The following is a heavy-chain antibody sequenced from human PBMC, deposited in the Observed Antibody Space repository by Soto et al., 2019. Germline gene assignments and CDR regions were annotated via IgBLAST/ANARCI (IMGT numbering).Heavy chain of an antibody. CDR2: ISPYTGNT. D-gene: IGHD3-16*02. V-gene: IGHV1-18*01. J-gene: IGHJ6*02. CDR3: VMVDNFVTPTPQDV. CDR1: GYIFVNYG. Sequence: QVQLVQSGDEVKKPGASVKVSCKASGYIFVNYGIAWVRQAPGQGLEWMGWISPYTGNTHSATKVQGRLTRTTDTSTTTAYMDLGSLTSADTAVYYCVMVDNFVTPTPQDVWGQGTTVTVSS.